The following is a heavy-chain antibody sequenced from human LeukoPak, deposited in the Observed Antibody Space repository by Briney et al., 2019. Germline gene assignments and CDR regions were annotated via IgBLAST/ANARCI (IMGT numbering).Heavy chain of an antibody. CDR3: ARDPMTAPGMGVDH. V-gene: IGHV3-74*01. Sequence: QPGGSLRLSCAASGFTFSGYWMHWVRQGPGKGLVWVSRINSDGSVINYADSVKGRFTISRDNAKNTLYLQMNSLRAEDTAVYYCARDPMTAPGMGVDHWGQGTMVTVSS. CDR2: INSDGSVI. D-gene: IGHD3-16*01. CDR1: GFTFSGYW. J-gene: IGHJ4*02.